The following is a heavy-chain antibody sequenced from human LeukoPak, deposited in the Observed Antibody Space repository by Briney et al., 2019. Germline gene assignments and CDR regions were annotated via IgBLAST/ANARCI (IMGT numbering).Heavy chain of an antibody. CDR3: ASDDYGDYEDGFDI. CDR2: ISSTSTYI. V-gene: IGHV3-21*01. Sequence: PGGSLRLSCVVCGFTFSRATMNWVRQAPGKGLEWVSSISSTSTYINYADSVKGRFTISRDNAKKSLYLQMNGLRGEDTAMYYCASDDYGDYEDGFDIWGQGTMVTVSS. CDR1: GFTFSRAT. D-gene: IGHD4-17*01. J-gene: IGHJ3*02.